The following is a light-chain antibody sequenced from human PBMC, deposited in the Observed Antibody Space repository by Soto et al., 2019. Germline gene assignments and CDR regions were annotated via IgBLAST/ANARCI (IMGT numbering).Light chain of an antibody. J-gene: IGKJ1*01. CDR2: KAS. CDR3: QHYNSYSEA. CDR1: QTISSW. Sequence: DIQMTQSPSTLSRSVGDRFTITCRASQTISSWLAWYQQKPGKAPKLLIYKASTLKSGVPSRFSGSGSGTEFTLTISSLQPDDFATYYCQHYNSYSEAFGQGTKVDIK. V-gene: IGKV1-5*03.